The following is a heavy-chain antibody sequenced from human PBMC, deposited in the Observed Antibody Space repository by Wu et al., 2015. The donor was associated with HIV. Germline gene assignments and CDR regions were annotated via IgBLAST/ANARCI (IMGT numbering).Heavy chain of an antibody. CDR2: LIPIFGTD. V-gene: IGHV1-69*05. Sequence: QIQLVQSGAEVKKPGSSVKLSCKASGGSFRSYGVTWVRQAPGQGLEWMGGLIPIFGTDNYTQKFHDRVSITTDESSSTAYMDLSGLRSDDTAVYYCARASVRRRVCSGGSCRVSVLDAFNFWGQGTLITVSA. CDR3: ARASVRRRVCSGGSCRVSVLDAFNF. J-gene: IGHJ3*01. D-gene: IGHD2-15*01. CDR1: GGSFRSYG.